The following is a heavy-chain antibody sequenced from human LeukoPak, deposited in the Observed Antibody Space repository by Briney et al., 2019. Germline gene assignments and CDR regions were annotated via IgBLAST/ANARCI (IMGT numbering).Heavy chain of an antibody. D-gene: IGHD3-9*01. CDR3: ARVLGYFDGADFDY. V-gene: IGHV4-4*02. CDR1: GGSISSSNW. Sequence: SGALSLTCAVSGGSISSSNWWSWVRQPPGKGLEWIGEIYHSGSTNYNPSLKSRVTISVDKSKNQFSLKLSSVTAADTAVYYCARVLGYFDGADFDYWGQGTLVTVSS. J-gene: IGHJ4*02. CDR2: IYHSGST.